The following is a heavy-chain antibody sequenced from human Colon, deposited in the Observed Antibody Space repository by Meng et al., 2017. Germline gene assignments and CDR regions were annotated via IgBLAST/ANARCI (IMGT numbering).Heavy chain of an antibody. CDR3: ARRVRGVISWFDP. CDR1: GGSFSGYY. CDR2: INHSGST. J-gene: IGHJ5*02. Sequence: VQLQRGADGLLQPSAPLSLTWAVYGGSFSGYYWSWIRQPPGKGLEWIGEINHSGSTNYNPSLKSRVTISVDTSKNQFSLKLSSVTAADTAVYYCARRVRGVISWFDPWGQGTLVTVSS. V-gene: IGHV4-34*01. D-gene: IGHD3-10*01.